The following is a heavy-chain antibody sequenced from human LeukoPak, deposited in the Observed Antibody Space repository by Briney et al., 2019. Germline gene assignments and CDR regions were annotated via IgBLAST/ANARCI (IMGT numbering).Heavy chain of an antibody. D-gene: IGHD5-24*01. CDR1: GGSFSGYY. Sequence: SETLSLTCAVYGGSFSGYYWSWIRQPPGKGLEWIGEINHSGSTNYNPSLKSRVTISVDTSKNQFSLKLNSVTAADTAVYYCARHRSKWLQSSFDYWGQGTLVTASS. J-gene: IGHJ4*02. CDR3: ARHRSKWLQSSFDY. V-gene: IGHV4-34*01. CDR2: INHSGST.